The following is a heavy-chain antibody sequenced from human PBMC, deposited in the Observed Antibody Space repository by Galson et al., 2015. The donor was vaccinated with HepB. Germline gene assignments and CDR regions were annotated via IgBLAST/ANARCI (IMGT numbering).Heavy chain of an antibody. J-gene: IGHJ4*02. V-gene: IGHV4-59*01. D-gene: IGHD3-10*01. Sequence: TLSLTCTVSGGSISSYYWSWIRQPPGKGLEWIGYIYYSGSTNYNPSLKSRVTISVDTSKNQFSLKLSSVTAADTAVYYCAISRMVRGVVLFDYWGQGTLVTVSS. CDR1: GGSISSYY. CDR3: AISRMVRGVVLFDY. CDR2: IYYSGST.